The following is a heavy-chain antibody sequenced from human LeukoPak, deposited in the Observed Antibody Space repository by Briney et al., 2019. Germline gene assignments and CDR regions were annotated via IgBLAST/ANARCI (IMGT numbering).Heavy chain of an antibody. V-gene: IGHV4-34*01. J-gene: IGHJ4*02. D-gene: IGHD3-16*02. Sequence: PSETLSLICAVSGGSFSDYYWTWTRQPPGKGLEWIGEITHSGTTKYNPFLKSRVTISLDTSKNQFFLNLNSVTPADTAVYYCVRGDIRDKYYIWGSYRQFEYWGQGTQVIVSS. CDR1: GGSFSDYY. CDR2: ITHSGTT. CDR3: VRGDIRDKYYIWGSYRQFEY.